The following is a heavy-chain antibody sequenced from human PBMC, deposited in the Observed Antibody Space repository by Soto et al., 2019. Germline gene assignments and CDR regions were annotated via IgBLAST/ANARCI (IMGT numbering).Heavy chain of an antibody. CDR2: ISDGGHV. V-gene: IGHV3-48*02. D-gene: IGHD1-26*01. CDR1: GFTFSRYS. CDR3: AREGYYSGFDY. J-gene: IGHJ4*02. Sequence: EVQVVESGGKLVQSWGSLRLSCATSGFTFSRYSMDWVRQAPGKGLEWVSYISDGGHVSHADSVKGRFTISRDNAKNSLYLQMDSLRDEDTALYYGAREGYYSGFDYWGQGTLVTVSS.